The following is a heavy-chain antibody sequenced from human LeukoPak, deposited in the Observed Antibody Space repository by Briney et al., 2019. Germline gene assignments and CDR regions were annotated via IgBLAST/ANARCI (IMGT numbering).Heavy chain of an antibody. CDR3: TRLSYCGADCYYNWFDF. J-gene: IGHJ5*01. CDR1: EFAFSTYW. Sequence: GGSLRLSCAASEFAFSTYWMSCVRQAPGKGLEWVANIKHDGGEDYYVDSVKGRFTIFRDNANNALLLQMSSLRADDTALYYCTRLSYCGADCYYNWFDFWGQGTLVTVSS. V-gene: IGHV3-7*01. CDR2: IKHDGGED. D-gene: IGHD2-21*02.